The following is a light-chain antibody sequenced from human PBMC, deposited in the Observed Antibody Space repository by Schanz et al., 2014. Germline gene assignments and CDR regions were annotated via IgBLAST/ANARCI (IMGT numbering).Light chain of an antibody. V-gene: IGLV2-14*02. CDR2: EVN. J-gene: IGLJ2*01. CDR1: SSDVGSYNL. CDR3: AAWDDSLSGVV. Sequence: QSALTQPASVSGSPGQSITISCTGTSSDVGSYNLVSWYQLHPGKAPKLMIYEVNQRPSGVPDRFSGSKSGTSASLAISGLRSEDEADYYCAAWDDSLSGVVFGGGTKVTVL.